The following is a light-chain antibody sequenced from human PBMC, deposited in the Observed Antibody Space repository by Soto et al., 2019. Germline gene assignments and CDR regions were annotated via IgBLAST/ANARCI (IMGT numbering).Light chain of an antibody. CDR1: QSVSRH. CDR2: DAS. V-gene: IGKV3-11*01. CDR3: QQRSNWPYLT. Sequence: EVVLTQSPATLSLSPGERATLSCRASQSVSRHLAWYQQKPGQAPRLLIYDASNRAYGVPARFRGSGSGTNFTLTIASLEPDYFAVYYCQQRSNWPYLTFGGGTRV. J-gene: IGKJ4*01.